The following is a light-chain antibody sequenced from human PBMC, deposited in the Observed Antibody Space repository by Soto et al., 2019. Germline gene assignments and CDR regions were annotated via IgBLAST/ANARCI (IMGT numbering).Light chain of an antibody. CDR2: DVS. CDR3: SSYTSSSLCV. Sequence: QSALTQPTSVSGSPGQSITISCTGTSSDVDGYDDVSWYQQRPGKAPKPMIYDVSDRHSGVSSRFSGSKSGNTASLTISGLQAEDEADYSCSSYTSSSLCVFGTGTKVTVL. CDR1: SSDVDGYDD. J-gene: IGLJ1*01. V-gene: IGLV2-14*01.